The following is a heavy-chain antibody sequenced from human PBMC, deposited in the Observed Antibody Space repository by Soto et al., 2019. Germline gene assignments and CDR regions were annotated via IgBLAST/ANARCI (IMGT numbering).Heavy chain of an antibody. CDR2: IKSKRDGETT. CDR3: TTGPPYYPGTSTPFAP. V-gene: IGHV3-15*01. J-gene: IGHJ5*02. D-gene: IGHD1-26*01. CDR1: GFTFSNAW. Sequence: EAQLVESGGGLVKPGGSLRLSCAASGFTFSNAWMTWVRQAPGKGLEWVGRIKSKRDGETTDYAAPVEGRFTISRDDSKNPLYLQMNSLKTEDTAVYYCTTGPPYYPGTSTPFAPWGQGTLVTVSS.